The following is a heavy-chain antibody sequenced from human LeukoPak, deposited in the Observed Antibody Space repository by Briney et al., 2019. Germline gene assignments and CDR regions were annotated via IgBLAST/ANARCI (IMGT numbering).Heavy chain of an antibody. J-gene: IGHJ4*02. CDR2: ISGSGSGGST. D-gene: IGHD5-24*01. CDR3: AKSGHNRFDY. Sequence: PGGSLRLSCAASGFTFSSSAMSWVRQAPGKGLEWVSSISGSGSGGSTYYADSVKGRFTISRDNSKNTLYLQMNSLRAEDTAVYYCAKSGHNRFDYWGQGTLVTVSS. CDR1: GFTFSSSA. V-gene: IGHV3-23*01.